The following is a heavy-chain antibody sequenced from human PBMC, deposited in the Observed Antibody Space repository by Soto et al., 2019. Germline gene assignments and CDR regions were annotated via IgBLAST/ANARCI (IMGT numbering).Heavy chain of an antibody. J-gene: IGHJ4*02. Sequence: QVQLVESGGGVVQPGSSLRLSCAASGFTFRNYVMHWVRQAPGKGLEWVAVIGYDGSNIHYADSVKGRFTISRDNSKNPLYLQMNSLRAEDTAVYYCAKDSCYCTHPRCHCLVVVFDYWARDPWSPSPQ. D-gene: IGHD2-8*01. CDR1: GFTFRNYV. CDR3: AKDSCYCTHPRCHCLVVVFDY. CDR2: IGYDGSNI. V-gene: IGHV3-30*18.